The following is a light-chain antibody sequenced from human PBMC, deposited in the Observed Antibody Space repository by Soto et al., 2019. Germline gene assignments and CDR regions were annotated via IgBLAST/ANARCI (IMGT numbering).Light chain of an antibody. CDR2: GAS. CDR1: QSGSSSY. CDR3: QQYGSSPYT. Sequence: EIVLTQSPGTLSLSPGERATLSCRASQSGSSSYLTWYQRKPGQAPRLLIYGASSRATGIPDRFSGSGSGTDFTLTISRLEPEDFAVYYCQQYGSSPYTFGQGTKLEIK. J-gene: IGKJ2*01. V-gene: IGKV3-20*01.